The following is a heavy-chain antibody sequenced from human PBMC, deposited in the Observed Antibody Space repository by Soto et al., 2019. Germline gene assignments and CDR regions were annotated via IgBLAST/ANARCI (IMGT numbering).Heavy chain of an antibody. D-gene: IGHD6-13*01. CDR2: INAGNGNT. Sequence: QVQLVQSGAEEKKPGASVKVSCKASGYTFTSHAMHWVRQAPGQRLEWMGWINAGNGNTKYSQKFPGRVTITTDTSASTAYMELSSLRSADTAVYYCARDGIAAAGTSWFDPWGQGTLVTVSS. J-gene: IGHJ5*02. V-gene: IGHV1-3*05. CDR3: ARDGIAAAGTSWFDP. CDR1: GYTFTSHA.